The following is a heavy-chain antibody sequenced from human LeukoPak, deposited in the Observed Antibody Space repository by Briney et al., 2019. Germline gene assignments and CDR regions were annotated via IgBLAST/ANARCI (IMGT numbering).Heavy chain of an antibody. D-gene: IGHD2-2*01. J-gene: IGHJ3*02. CDR3: ANGGPYCSSTSCSPGAFDI. CDR2: IRYDGSNK. V-gene: IGHV3-30*02. Sequence: PGGSLRLSCAASGFTFSSYGMHWVRQAPGKGLEWVAFIRYDGSNKYYADSVKGRFTISRDNSKNTLYLQMNSLRAEDTAVYYCANGGPYCSSTSCSPGAFDIWGQGTMVTVSS. CDR1: GFTFSSYG.